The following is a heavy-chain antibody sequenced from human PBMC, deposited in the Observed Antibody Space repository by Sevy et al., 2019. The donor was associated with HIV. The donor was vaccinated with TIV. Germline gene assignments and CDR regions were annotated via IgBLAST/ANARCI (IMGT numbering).Heavy chain of an antibody. J-gene: IGHJ4*02. CDR2: ISSSGSTI. Sequence: GGSLRLSCAASGFTFSDYYMSWIRQAPGKGLEWVSYISSSGSTIYYADSVQGRFTISRDNAKHSLYLQMNSLRAEDSAVYYCARDVNSVTRRITLVQHFYAYWGQGTLVTVSS. V-gene: IGHV3-11*01. CDR1: GFTFSDYY. CDR3: ARDVNSVTRRITLVQHFYAY. D-gene: IGHD1-26*01.